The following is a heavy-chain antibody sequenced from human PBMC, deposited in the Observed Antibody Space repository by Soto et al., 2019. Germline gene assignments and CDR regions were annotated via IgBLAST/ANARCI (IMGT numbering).Heavy chain of an antibody. Sequence: SESLSLTCTVSVGSISSSSYYWGWILQPPGKGLEWIGSIYYSGSTYYNPSLKSRVTMSVDTSKNQFSLKLSSVTAADTAVYYCARRPYSSSSSRFDPWGQGTLVTVSS. CDR2: IYYSGST. V-gene: IGHV4-39*01. CDR3: ARRPYSSSSSRFDP. D-gene: IGHD6-6*01. J-gene: IGHJ5*02. CDR1: VGSISSSSYY.